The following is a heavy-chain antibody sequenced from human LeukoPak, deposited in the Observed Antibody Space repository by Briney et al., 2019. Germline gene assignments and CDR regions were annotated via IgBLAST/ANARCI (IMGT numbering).Heavy chain of an antibody. Sequence: GSSVKVSCKASGGTFSSYAISWVRQAPGQGLEWMGGIIPIFGTANYAQKFQGRVTITTDESTSTAYMELSSLRSEDTAVYYCARSVVPAAIRDYYYYYYMDVWGKGTTVTVSS. CDR2: IIPIFGTA. J-gene: IGHJ6*03. CDR1: GGTFSSYA. CDR3: ARSVVPAAIRDYYYYYYMDV. D-gene: IGHD2-2*01. V-gene: IGHV1-69*05.